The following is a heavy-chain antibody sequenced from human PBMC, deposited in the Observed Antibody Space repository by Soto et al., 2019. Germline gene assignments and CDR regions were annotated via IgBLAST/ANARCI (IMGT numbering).Heavy chain of an antibody. CDR2: IYSGGST. J-gene: IGHJ5*02. V-gene: IGHV3-53*04. CDR3: ARAKYSVRGVTNWFDP. D-gene: IGHD3-10*01. CDR1: GFTVSSNY. Sequence: PGGSLRLSCAASGFTVSSNYMSWVRQAPGKGLEWVSVIYSGGSTYYADSVKGRFTISRHNSKNTLYLQMNSLRAEDTAVYYCARAKYSVRGVTNWFDPWGQGTLVTVSS.